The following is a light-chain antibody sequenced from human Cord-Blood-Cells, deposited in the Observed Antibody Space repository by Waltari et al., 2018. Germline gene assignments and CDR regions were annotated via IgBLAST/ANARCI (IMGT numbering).Light chain of an antibody. CDR3: AAWDDSLSGWV. J-gene: IGLJ3*02. V-gene: IGLV1-47*01. CDR1: SSNIGSNY. Sequence: QSVLTQPPSASGTPGQRVTISCSGSSSNIGSNYVYCYQQHPGTAPKLPIYRNNQRPSGVPDRFSGSKSGTSASLAISGLRSEDEADYYCAAWDDSLSGWVFGGGTKLTVL. CDR2: RNN.